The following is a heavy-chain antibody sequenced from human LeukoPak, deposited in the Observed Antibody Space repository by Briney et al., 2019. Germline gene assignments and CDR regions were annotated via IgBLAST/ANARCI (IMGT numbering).Heavy chain of an antibody. J-gene: IGHJ4*02. V-gene: IGHV3-20*04. CDR1: GFTFSSYG. CDR3: ARDRSMTHFDY. Sequence: GTLRLSCAASGFTFSSYGMSWVRQAPGKGLEWVSGINWNGGSTGYADSVKGRFTISRDNAKNSLYLQMNSLRAEDTALYYCARDRSMTHFDYWGQGTLVTVSS. CDR2: INWNGGST.